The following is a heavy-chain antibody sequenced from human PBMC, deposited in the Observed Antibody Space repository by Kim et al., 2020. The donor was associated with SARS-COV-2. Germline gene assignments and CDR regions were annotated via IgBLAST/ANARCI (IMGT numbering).Heavy chain of an antibody. J-gene: IGHJ3*02. V-gene: IGHV2-5*02. Sequence: SGPTLVNPTQTLTLTCTFSGLSLSTRGVGVGWIRQPPGKALEWLALIYWDGDERYSSSLRSRLAITHDTSKNQVVLTMTNMDPVDTATYYCVTLLDGLDAFHIWGQGTMVTVAS. CDR2: IYWDGDE. D-gene: IGHD1-1*01. CDR1: GLSLSTRGVG. CDR3: VTLLDGLDAFHI.